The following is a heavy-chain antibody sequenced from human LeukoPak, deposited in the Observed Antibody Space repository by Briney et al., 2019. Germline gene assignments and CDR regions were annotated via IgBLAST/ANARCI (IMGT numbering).Heavy chain of an antibody. CDR2: IYYSGST. D-gene: IGHD3-10*01. J-gene: IGHJ3*02. Sequence: PSETLSLTRTVSGGSISSYYWSWIRQPPGKGLEWIGYIYYSGSTNHNPSLKSRVTISVDTSKNQFSLKLSSLTAADTAVYYCARGGDYYGSGPDHAFDIWGQGTMVTVSS. CDR1: GGSISSYY. CDR3: ARGGDYYGSGPDHAFDI. V-gene: IGHV4-59*08.